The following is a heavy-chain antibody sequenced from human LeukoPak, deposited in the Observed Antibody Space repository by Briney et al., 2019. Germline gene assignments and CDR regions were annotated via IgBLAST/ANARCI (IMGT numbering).Heavy chain of an antibody. CDR3: ARVFGSWYYFDS. J-gene: IGHJ4*02. V-gene: IGHV4-39*07. CDR2: IYFSGTT. D-gene: IGHD6-13*01. Sequence: WVRQPPGKGLEWIGSIYFSGTTYYNPSLESRVTMSIDTSKNQFSLNLSSVTAADTAMYYCARVFGSWYYFDSWGQGTLVTVSS.